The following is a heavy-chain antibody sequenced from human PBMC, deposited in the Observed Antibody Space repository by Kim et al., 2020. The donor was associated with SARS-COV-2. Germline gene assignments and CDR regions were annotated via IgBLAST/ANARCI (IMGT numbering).Heavy chain of an antibody. CDR2: ISGSGGST. Sequence: GGSLRLSCAASGFTFSSYAMSWVRQAPGKGLEWVSAISGSGGSTYYADSVKGRFTISRDNSKNTLYLQMNNLRAKDTAVYYCAKDPLYSYGRDAFDIWGQGTMVTVAS. CDR3: AKDPLYSYGRDAFDI. CDR1: GFTFSSYA. D-gene: IGHD5-18*01. V-gene: IGHV3-23*01. J-gene: IGHJ3*02.